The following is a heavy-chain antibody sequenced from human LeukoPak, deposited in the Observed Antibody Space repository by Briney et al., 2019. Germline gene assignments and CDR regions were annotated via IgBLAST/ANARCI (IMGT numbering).Heavy chain of an antibody. CDR2: INPNSGGT. CDR3: ARVGHTSGWDFDY. J-gene: IGHJ4*02. D-gene: IGHD6-19*01. CDR1: GYTLSELS. Sequence: ASVKVSCKVSGYTLSELSMHWVRQAPGQGLEWMGFINPNSGGTNFAQKFQGRVTMTRDTSISTAYMELSRLTSDDTAVYYCARVGHTSGWDFDYWGQGTLVTVSS. V-gene: IGHV1-2*02.